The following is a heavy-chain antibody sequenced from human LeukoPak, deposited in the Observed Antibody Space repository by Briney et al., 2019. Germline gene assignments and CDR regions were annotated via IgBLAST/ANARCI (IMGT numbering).Heavy chain of an antibody. CDR2: ISTSGSAI. CDR1: GFSFSSYE. V-gene: IGHV3-48*03. Sequence: PGGSLRLSCTASGFSFSSYEIHWVRQVPGKGLEWVSYISTSGSAIYADSVKGRFTISRDSAKNSLYLQMNSLSAEDTAVYYCARVKYCSNGICYNRYYFDYWGQGSLVTVSS. J-gene: IGHJ4*02. D-gene: IGHD2-8*01. CDR3: ARVKYCSNGICYNRYYFDY.